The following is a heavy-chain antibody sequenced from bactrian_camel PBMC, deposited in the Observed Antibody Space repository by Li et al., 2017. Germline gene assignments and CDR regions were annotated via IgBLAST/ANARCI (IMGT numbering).Heavy chain of an antibody. CDR2: VYPAGGST. J-gene: IGHJ6*01. CDR3: AADGHEAEGYSDYADWEFGY. V-gene: IGHV3S54*01. CDR1: GVTFSHAC. Sequence: HVQLVESGGGSVQDGGSLRLSCVASGVTFSHACVGWFREAPGKERELVAGVYPAGGSTTYGDSLKGRFTISRDNAKNTLYLQMISLKAEDTAVYYCAADGHEAEGYSDYADWEFGYWGQGTQVTVS. D-gene: IGHD4*01.